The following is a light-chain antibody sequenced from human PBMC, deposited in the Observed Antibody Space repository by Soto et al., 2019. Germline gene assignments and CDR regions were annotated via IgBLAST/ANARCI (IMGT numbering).Light chain of an antibody. J-gene: IGKJ2*01. CDR1: QTVSSSF. V-gene: IGKV3-20*01. CDR3: QQYGSSPST. CDR2: GAS. Sequence: EIVLTQSPGTLSLSPGERATLSCRASQTVSSSFLAWYQQKPGQAPRLLIYGASNRATGIPDRFSGSGSGTDFTLTISRLDPEDFAVYYCQQYGSSPSTFGQGTKLEI.